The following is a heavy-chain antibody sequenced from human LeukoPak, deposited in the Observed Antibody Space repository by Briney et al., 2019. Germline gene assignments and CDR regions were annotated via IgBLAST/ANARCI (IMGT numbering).Heavy chain of an antibody. V-gene: IGHV1-8*01. CDR3: ARGGDSEGYFDY. CDR1: GYTFTSYD. J-gene: IGHJ4*02. D-gene: IGHD4-11*01. CDR2: MNPDSGNT. Sequence: ASVKVSCKASGYTFTSYDINWVRQVTGQGLEWMGWMNPDSGNTGYAQKFQGRVAMTRNTSISTAYMELSSLRSEDTAVYYCARGGDSEGYFDYWGQGTLVTVSS.